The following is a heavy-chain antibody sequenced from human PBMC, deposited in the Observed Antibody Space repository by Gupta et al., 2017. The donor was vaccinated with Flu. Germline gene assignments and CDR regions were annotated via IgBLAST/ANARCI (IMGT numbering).Heavy chain of an antibody. CDR2: IGTTFGT. CDR3: AKRSVTGTFYFDY. V-gene: IGHV3-23*01. Sequence: EVQLLESGGGLVQPGGSLRLSCAASGFPFSGYAMSWVRQAPGKGLEWVSSIGTTFGTHYADSVKGRFTISRDNSKSTLYLQMNSLRAEDTAIYFCAKRSVTGTFYFDYWGQGTLVTVSS. CDR1: GFPFSGYA. D-gene: IGHD1-1*01. J-gene: IGHJ4*02.